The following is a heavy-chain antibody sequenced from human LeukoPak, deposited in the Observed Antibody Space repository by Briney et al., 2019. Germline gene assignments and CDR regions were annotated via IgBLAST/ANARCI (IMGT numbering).Heavy chain of an antibody. D-gene: IGHD6-19*01. V-gene: IGHV3-48*03. J-gene: IGHJ6*04. CDR1: GYSFSIYE. CDR2: IGSSGSPM. Sequence: GGSLGLSCVASGYSFSIYEMNWVRQAPGKGLEWISFIGSSGSPMYYADSVKGRFTISRDNARNSLFLQMNSLRAEDTAVYYCARLSGYYYYGMDVWGKGTTVTVSS. CDR3: ARLSGYYYYGMDV.